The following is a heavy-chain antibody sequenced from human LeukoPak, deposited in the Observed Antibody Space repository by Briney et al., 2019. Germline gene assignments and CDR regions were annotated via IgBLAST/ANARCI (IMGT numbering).Heavy chain of an antibody. D-gene: IGHD6-19*01. V-gene: IGHV1-69*04. J-gene: IGHJ1*01. CDR3: ARDLAAVAEFQH. Sequence: SVKVSCKASGGTFSSYAISWVRQAPGQGLEWMGRIIPIFGIANYAQKFQGRVTITADKSTSTAYMELSSLRSEDTAVYYCARDLAAVAEFQHWGQGALVTVSP. CDR2: IIPIFGIA. CDR1: GGTFSSYA.